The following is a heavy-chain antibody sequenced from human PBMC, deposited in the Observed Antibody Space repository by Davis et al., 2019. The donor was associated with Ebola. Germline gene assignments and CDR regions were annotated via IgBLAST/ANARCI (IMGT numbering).Heavy chain of an antibody. CDR1: RFTFSSYS. V-gene: IGHV3-21*01. CDR3: ARARVHVYYYDIHPSREWLLESNFDY. Sequence: GGSLRLSCAASRFTFSSYSMNWVRQAPGKGLEWVSSISSSSSYIYYADSVKGRFTISRDNAKNSLYLQMNSLRAEDTAVYYCARARVHVYYYDIHPSREWLLESNFDYWGQGTLVTVSS. D-gene: IGHD3-22*01. J-gene: IGHJ4*02. CDR2: ISSSSSYI.